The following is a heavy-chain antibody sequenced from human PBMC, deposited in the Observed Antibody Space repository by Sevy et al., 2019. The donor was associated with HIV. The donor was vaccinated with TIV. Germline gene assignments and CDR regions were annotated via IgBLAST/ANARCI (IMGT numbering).Heavy chain of an antibody. D-gene: IGHD3-22*01. CDR3: ASHYYDTTGYYYPLDY. CDR1: GFIISDYE. V-gene: IGHV3-48*03. Sequence: GGSLRLSCEAFGFIISDYEMMWVRQAPGKGLEWVSYISPSRTTIYHAVSPKGRFTTSRDNARNSQYLQMYSLRAEDTAVYYCASHYYDTTGYYYPLDYWGQGTLVTVSS. J-gene: IGHJ4*02. CDR2: ISPSRTTI.